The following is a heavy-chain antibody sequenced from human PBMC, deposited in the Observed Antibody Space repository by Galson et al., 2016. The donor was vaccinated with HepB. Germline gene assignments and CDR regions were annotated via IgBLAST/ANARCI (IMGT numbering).Heavy chain of an antibody. CDR2: TYLRSKWYT. D-gene: IGHD6-6*01. Sequence: CAISGDRVPSNSAPWNWITQSASRGLEWLGRTYLRSKWYTDSAVSVKSRVTINPDTSTNQFSLHLSSVTPGDTAVYYCARQYSSSSFYYGTDFWGQGTPVTVSS. J-gene: IGHJ6*02. CDR3: ARQYSSSSFYYGTDF. V-gene: IGHV6-1*01. CDR1: GDRVPSNSAP.